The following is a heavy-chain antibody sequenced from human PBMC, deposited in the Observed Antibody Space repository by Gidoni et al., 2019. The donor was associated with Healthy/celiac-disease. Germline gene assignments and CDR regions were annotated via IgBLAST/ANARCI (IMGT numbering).Heavy chain of an antibody. J-gene: IGHJ4*02. CDR1: GFTFSGSA. D-gene: IGHD6-25*01. CDR3: RSAAAFGDDY. V-gene: IGHV3-73*01. Sequence: EVQLVESGGGLVQPGGSLKLSCAASGFTFSGSARHWVRQASGKGLEWVGRMRSKANGYATAYAASGKGRFTISRDDSKNTAYLQMNSLKTEDTAVYYCRSAAAFGDDYWGQGTLVTVSS. CDR2: MRSKANGYAT.